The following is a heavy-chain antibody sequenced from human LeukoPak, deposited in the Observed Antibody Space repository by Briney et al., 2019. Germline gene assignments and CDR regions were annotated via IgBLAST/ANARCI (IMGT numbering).Heavy chain of an antibody. D-gene: IGHD2-2*01. CDR2: INRPGIT. V-gene: IGHV4-34*01. Sequence: SETLSLTCAVYGGSFSGYYWSWIRQSPGKGLEWIGEINRPGITKYNPSLESRVTISLDTSKNQFSLRLTSATAADTAMYYCARSEDCGSSSCYWFGPWGQETLVTVSS. CDR3: ARSEDCGSSSCYWFGP. J-gene: IGHJ5*02. CDR1: GGSFSGYY.